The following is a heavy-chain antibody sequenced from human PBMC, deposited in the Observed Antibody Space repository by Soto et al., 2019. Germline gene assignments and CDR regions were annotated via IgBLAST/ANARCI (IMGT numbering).Heavy chain of an antibody. CDR1: GFTFISYS. D-gene: IGHD1-26*01. J-gene: IGHJ2*01. V-gene: IGHV3-21*01. CDR3: ARGGSLYWYFDL. CDR2: ISGSSAYI. Sequence: GGSLRLSCAASGFTFISYSMNWVRQAPGKGLEWVSSISGSSAYIYYADSVKGRFTISRDNAKNSLYLQMNSLRAEDTAVYYCARGGSLYWYFDLWGRGTLVTVS.